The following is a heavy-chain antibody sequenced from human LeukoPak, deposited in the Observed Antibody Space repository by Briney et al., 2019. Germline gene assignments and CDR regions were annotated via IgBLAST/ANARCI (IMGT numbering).Heavy chain of an antibody. CDR3: AKVGISILRGVKGTHDY. J-gene: IGHJ4*02. CDR2: ISSSGDTT. Sequence: GGSLRLSCAASGFTFSSYALGWVRQAPGKGLDWVSVISSSGDTTYYADSVKGRVTISRDNSKSTLYLQMNSLRAEDTAVYHCAKVGISILRGVKGTHDYWGQGTLVTVSS. CDR1: GFTFSSYA. V-gene: IGHV3-23*01. D-gene: IGHD3-10*01.